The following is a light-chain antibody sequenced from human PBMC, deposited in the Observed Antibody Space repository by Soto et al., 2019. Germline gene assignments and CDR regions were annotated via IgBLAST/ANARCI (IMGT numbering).Light chain of an antibody. Sequence: DVVMTQTPLSLSVAPGKPSSISCKSSHSLLHITGETFLFWYLQKPGQSPQLLIYEVSTRVSGVPDRFSGSGSGTDFTLEISRLEPDDVAIYYCMQSTQLPPTFGQGTRLEIK. V-gene: IGKV2D-29*02. CDR3: MQSTQLPPT. CDR2: EVS. J-gene: IGKJ5*01. CDR1: HSLLHITGETF.